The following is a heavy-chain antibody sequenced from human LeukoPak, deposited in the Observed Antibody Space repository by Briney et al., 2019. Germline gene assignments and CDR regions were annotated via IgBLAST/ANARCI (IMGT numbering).Heavy chain of an antibody. CDR1: GYTFTNYD. J-gene: IGHJ5*02. V-gene: IGHV1-8*01. CDR3: ARDSEYQLLQNYFEA. Sequence: ASVKVSCKASGYTFTNYDIIWVRQATGQGLEWMGWMNPNSGNTGFAQNFQGRVTMTRDTSISKAYMELGILTADDTAVYYCARDSEYQLLQNYFEAWGQGTLVIVSS. CDR2: MNPNSGNT. D-gene: IGHD2-2*01.